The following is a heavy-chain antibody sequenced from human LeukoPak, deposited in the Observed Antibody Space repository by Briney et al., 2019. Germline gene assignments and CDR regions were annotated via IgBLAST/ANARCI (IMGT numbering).Heavy chain of an antibody. J-gene: IGHJ4*02. V-gene: IGHV3-23*01. D-gene: IGHD1-26*01. CDR1: GFTFSNFA. Sequence: GGSLRLSGAGSGFTFSNFAMTWVRQAPGKGLEGVSSVSGSGRNTFYPDSVEGRFTISRDNSKNTVYLQMNSLRADDTAVYYCVKSRRVGANQRGLFDYWGQGTLVTVSP. CDR3: VKSRRVGANQRGLFDY. CDR2: VSGSGRNT.